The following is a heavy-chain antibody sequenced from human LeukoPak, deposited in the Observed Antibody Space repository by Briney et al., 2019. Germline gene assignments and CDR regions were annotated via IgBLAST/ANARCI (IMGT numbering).Heavy chain of an antibody. V-gene: IGHV3-23*01. J-gene: IGHJ4*02. D-gene: IGHD5-18*01. CDR3: AREGYSYVYDY. CDR2: ISGRGTST. Sequence: GGSLRLSCAASGFTFSSYGMNWVRQAPGKRLEWVSGISGRGTSTYYADSVKGRFTISRDNSKNTLYLQLNSLRAEDTAQYYCAREGYSYVYDYWGQGTLVTVSS. CDR1: GFTFSSYG.